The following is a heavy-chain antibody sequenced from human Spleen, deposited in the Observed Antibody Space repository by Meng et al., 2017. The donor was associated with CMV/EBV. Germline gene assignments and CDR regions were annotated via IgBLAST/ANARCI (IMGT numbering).Heavy chain of an antibody. D-gene: IGHD5-24*01. CDR2: ISGGGAST. CDR3: AKDRGDGYNYTYYGMDV. CDR1: GFTFSSYA. Sequence: GESLKISCAASGFTFSSYAMTWVRQAPGKGLEWVSAISGGGASTYYADSVKGRFTISRDNSKNTLYLQMNSLRAEDTAVYYCAKDRGDGYNYTYYGMDVWGQGTTVTVSS. J-gene: IGHJ6*02. V-gene: IGHV3-23*01.